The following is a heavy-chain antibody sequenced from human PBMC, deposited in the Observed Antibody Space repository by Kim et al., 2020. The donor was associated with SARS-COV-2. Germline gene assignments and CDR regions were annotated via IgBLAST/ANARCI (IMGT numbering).Heavy chain of an antibody. D-gene: IGHD6-13*01. CDR2: ISYDGSNK. J-gene: IGHJ4*02. CDR1: GFTFSSYA. Sequence: GGSLRLSCAASGFTFSSYAMHWVRQAPGKGLEWVAVISYDGSNKYYADSVKGRFTISRDNSKNTLYLQMNSLRAEDTAVYYCARDSSSWYLGYWGQGTLVTGSS. CDR3: ARDSSSWYLGY. V-gene: IGHV3-30*04.